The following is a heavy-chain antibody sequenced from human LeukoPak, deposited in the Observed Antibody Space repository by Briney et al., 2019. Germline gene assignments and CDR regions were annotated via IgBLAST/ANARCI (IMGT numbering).Heavy chain of an antibody. CDR3: ARVTSGWYSR. D-gene: IGHD6-19*01. CDR1: GGSFSGYY. CDR2: INHSGST. J-gene: IGHJ4*02. V-gene: IGHV4-34*01. Sequence: PSETLSLTCAVYGGSFSGYYWSWIRQPPGKGLEWIGEINHSGSTNYNPSLKSRVTISVDTSKNQFSLKLSSVTAADTAVYYCARVTSGWYSRWGQGTLVTVSS.